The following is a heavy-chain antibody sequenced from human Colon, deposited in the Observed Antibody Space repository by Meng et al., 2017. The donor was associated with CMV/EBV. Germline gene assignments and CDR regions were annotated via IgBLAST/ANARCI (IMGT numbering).Heavy chain of an antibody. CDR2: IRHSGSTSY. CDR1: GGSFSEYY. CDR3: AGGSYQAWELLHY. D-gene: IGHD1-26*01. V-gene: IGHV4-34*01. J-gene: IGHJ4*02. Sequence: QVRLQQWGPGLLTPSETLSPTGAVYGGSFSEYYWSWIRHPPGRGLEWIGEIRHSGSTSYSYNSSLKSRVTISIDTSKNQFSLELTSVTAADTAVYYCAGGSYQAWELLHYWGQGTLVTVSS.